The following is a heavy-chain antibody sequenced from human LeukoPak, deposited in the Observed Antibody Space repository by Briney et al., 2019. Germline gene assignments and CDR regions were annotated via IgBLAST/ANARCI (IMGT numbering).Heavy chain of an antibody. Sequence: ASVKVSCKASGYTFTGYYIHWVRQAPGQGLEWMGWINPNTGDINYAQEFQGRVTMTRDTSISTAYMELSRLRSDDTAVYYCVRDCQWGADFWGQGTLVTVSS. D-gene: IGHD1-26*01. CDR3: VRDCQWGADF. J-gene: IGHJ4*02. CDR2: INPNTGDI. V-gene: IGHV1-2*02. CDR1: GYTFTGYY.